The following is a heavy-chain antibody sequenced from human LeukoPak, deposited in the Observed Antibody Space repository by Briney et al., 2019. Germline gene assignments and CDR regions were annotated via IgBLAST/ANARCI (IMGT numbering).Heavy chain of an antibody. Sequence: SETLSLTCTVSGGSISSSSYYWGWNRQPPGKGLEWIGSIYYSGSTYYNPSLKSRVTISVDTSKNQFSLKLSSVTAADTAVYYCASAPYYYGSGSYYRPPHFDYWGQGTLVTVSS. CDR3: ASAPYYYGSGSYYRPPHFDY. J-gene: IGHJ4*02. CDR2: IYYSGST. CDR1: GGSISSSSYY. V-gene: IGHV4-39*07. D-gene: IGHD3-10*01.